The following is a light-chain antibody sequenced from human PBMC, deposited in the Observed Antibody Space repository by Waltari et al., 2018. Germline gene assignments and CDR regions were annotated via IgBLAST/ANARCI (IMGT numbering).Light chain of an antibody. Sequence: EIVMTQSPATPSVSPGERATLSCRASQSVGPNLAWYQQKPGQAPRVLIYGASTRPTGVPATFSGSGSGTEFTLTISSVQSEDFAVYYCQQYYNWPRTFGQGTKVEIK. J-gene: IGKJ1*01. CDR3: QQYYNWPRT. V-gene: IGKV3-15*01. CDR2: GAS. CDR1: QSVGPN.